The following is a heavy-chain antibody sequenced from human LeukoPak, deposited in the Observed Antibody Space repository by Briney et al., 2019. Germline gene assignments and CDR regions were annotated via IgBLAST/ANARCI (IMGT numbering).Heavy chain of an antibody. V-gene: IGHV1-24*01. Sequence: ASVKVSCKVSGYTLTELSMHWVRQAPGKGLEWMGGFDPEDGETIYAQKFQGRVTMTEDTSTDTAYMKLSSLRSEDTAVYYCATLLGYCSSTSCYDGHYWGQGTLVTVSS. D-gene: IGHD2-2*01. CDR3: ATLLGYCSSTSCYDGHY. J-gene: IGHJ4*02. CDR2: FDPEDGET. CDR1: GYTLTELS.